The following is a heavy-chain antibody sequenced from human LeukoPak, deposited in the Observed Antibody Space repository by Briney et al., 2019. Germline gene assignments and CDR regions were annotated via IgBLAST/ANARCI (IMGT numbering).Heavy chain of an antibody. CDR3: ARENVDTAMVMEFDY. Sequence: GGSLRLSCAASGFTFSSYWMSWVRQAPGKGLEWVANIKRDGSEKYYVDSVKGRFTISRDNAKNSLYLQINSLRAEDTAVYYCARENVDTAMVMEFDYWGQGTLVTVSS. CDR2: IKRDGSEK. CDR1: GFTFSSYW. V-gene: IGHV3-7*01. J-gene: IGHJ4*02. D-gene: IGHD5-18*01.